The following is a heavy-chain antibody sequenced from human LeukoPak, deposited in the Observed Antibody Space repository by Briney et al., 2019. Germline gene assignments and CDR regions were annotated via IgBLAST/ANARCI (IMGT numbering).Heavy chain of an antibody. Sequence: GGSLRLSCAASGFTFSSYWMHWVRQAPGKGLEWVSVLSSGGTPYYADSVKGRFTISRDNSKNTLYLQMNTLRAEDTAMYYCARTFVVIGAMDYLDYWGQGTLVTVSS. CDR3: ARTFVVIGAMDYLDY. CDR2: LSSGGTP. D-gene: IGHD2-2*01. J-gene: IGHJ4*02. CDR1: GFTFSSYW. V-gene: IGHV3-53*01.